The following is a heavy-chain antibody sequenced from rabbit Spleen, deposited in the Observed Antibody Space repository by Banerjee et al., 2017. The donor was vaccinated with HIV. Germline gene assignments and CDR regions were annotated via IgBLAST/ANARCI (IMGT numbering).Heavy chain of an antibody. CDR3: VRDSWHFNL. V-gene: IGHV1S7*01. CDR2: IDPVFGST. Sequence: QLKESGGGLVQPGGSLKLSCKGSGFDFSSYYMSWVRQAPGKGLEWIGYIDPVFGSTYYASWVNGRFTISNHNAQNTLYLQLNSLTAADTATYFCVRDSWHFNLWGQGTLVTVS. D-gene: IGHD4-2*01. CDR1: GFDFSSYY. J-gene: IGHJ4*01.